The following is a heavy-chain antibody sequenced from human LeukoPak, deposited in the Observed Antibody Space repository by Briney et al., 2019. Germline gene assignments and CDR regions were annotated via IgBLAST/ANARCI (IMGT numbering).Heavy chain of an antibody. J-gene: IGHJ4*02. Sequence: ASVKVSCKASGYTFTSYGISWVRQAPGQGLEWMGWISAYNGNTNYAQKLQGRVTMTTDTSTSTAYMELRSLRSDDTAVYYCARDNEIAARLGPDYWGQGTLVTVSS. CDR2: ISAYNGNT. D-gene: IGHD6-6*01. V-gene: IGHV1-18*01. CDR3: ARDNEIAARLGPDY. CDR1: GYTFTSYG.